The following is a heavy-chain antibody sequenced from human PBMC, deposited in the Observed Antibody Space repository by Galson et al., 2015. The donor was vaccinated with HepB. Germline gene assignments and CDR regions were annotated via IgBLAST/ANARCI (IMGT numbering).Heavy chain of an antibody. D-gene: IGHD3-10*01. V-gene: IGHV4-59*01. CDR3: ARVSFRLSGDGSGSYYNDY. CDR1: GGSISSYY. CDR2: IYYSGST. J-gene: IGHJ4*02. Sequence: SETLSLTCTVSGGSISSYYWSWIRQPPGKGLEWIGYIYYSGSTNYNPSLKSRVTISVDTSKNQFSLKLSSVTAADTAVNYCARVSFRLSGDGSGSYYNDYWGQGTLVTVSS.